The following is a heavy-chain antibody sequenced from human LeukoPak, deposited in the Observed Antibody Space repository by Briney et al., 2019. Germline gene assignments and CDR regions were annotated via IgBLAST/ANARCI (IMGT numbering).Heavy chain of an antibody. J-gene: IGHJ6*02. D-gene: IGHD6-19*01. CDR1: GGSFSGYY. Sequence: SETLSLTCAVYGGSFSGYYWSWLRQPPGKGLEWIGEINHSGSTNYNPSLKSRVTISVDTSKNQFSLKLSSVTAADTAVYYCARRPLTSGWYDMAVWGQGTTVTVSS. CDR3: ARRPLTSGWYDMAV. V-gene: IGHV4-34*01. CDR2: INHSGST.